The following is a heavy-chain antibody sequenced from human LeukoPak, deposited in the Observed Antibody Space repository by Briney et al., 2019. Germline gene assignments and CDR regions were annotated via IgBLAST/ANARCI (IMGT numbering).Heavy chain of an antibody. J-gene: IGHJ4*02. V-gene: IGHV3-21*01. CDR3: ARVVGLYDSSGPIDY. CDR2: ISSSCSYI. CDR1: GFTFSSYS. D-gene: IGHD3-22*01. Sequence: GGSLRLSCAASGFTFSSYSMNWVRQAPGKGLDWVSSISSSCSYIYYADSVKGRFTISRDNAKNSLYLQMNSLRAEDTAVYYCARVVGLYDSSGPIDYWGQGTLVTVSS.